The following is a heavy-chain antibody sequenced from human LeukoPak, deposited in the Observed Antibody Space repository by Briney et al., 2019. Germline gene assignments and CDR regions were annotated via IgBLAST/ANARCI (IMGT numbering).Heavy chain of an antibody. CDR1: GFTFRSYW. V-gene: IGHV3-7*05. Sequence: TGGSLRLSCAASGFTFRSYWMSWVRKAPGKGLEWVANINQDGNAKYYVDSVKGRFTISRDNAKNSLYLQMNSVRAEDTALYYCVRGSSGNVVRGVSWAWFDPWGQGTLVTVSS. D-gene: IGHD3-10*01. J-gene: IGHJ5*02. CDR3: VRGSSGNVVRGVSWAWFDP. CDR2: INQDGNAK.